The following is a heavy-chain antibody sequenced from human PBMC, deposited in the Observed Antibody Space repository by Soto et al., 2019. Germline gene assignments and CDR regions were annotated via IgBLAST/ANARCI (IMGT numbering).Heavy chain of an antibody. Sequence: QVQLLESGGGVVQPGRSLRLSCAASGFTFSSYGMHWVSKAPGKGLAWVAVISYDGSNKYYADSVKGRFTISRDNSKNTLYLQMNSLKAEDTAVYYCAKDVDYEVGYWGQGTLVTV. CDR3: AKDVDYEVGY. J-gene: IGHJ4*02. D-gene: IGHD4-17*01. CDR2: ISYDGSNK. CDR1: GFTFSSYG. V-gene: IGHV3-30*18.